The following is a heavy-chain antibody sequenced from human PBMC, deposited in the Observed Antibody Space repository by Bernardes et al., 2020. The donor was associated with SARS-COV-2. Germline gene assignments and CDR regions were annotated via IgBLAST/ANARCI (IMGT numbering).Heavy chain of an antibody. D-gene: IGHD3-3*01. Sequence: VSCSVSGYTLTELSMHLVRQATGQVLEWMGGFDPEDGETIYAQKFQGRVTMTEDTSTDTAYMELSSLRSEDTAVYYCATAGVTVDYDFWSGPSRANWFDPWGQGTLVTVSS. CDR3: ATAGVTVDYDFWSGPSRANWFDP. J-gene: IGHJ5*01. V-gene: IGHV1-24*01. CDR1: GYTLTELS. CDR2: FDPEDGET.